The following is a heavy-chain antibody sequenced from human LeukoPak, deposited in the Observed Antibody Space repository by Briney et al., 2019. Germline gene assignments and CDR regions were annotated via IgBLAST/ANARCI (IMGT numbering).Heavy chain of an antibody. Sequence: SETLSLTCTVSGGSISSYYWSWIRQPPGKGLEWIGYIYYSGSTYYNPSLKSRVTISVDTSKNQFSLKLSSVTAADTAVYYCARASGSYGLLDYWGQGTLVTVSS. CDR3: ARASGSYGLLDY. CDR1: GGSISSYY. CDR2: IYYSGST. D-gene: IGHD1-26*01. J-gene: IGHJ4*02. V-gene: IGHV4-30-4*01.